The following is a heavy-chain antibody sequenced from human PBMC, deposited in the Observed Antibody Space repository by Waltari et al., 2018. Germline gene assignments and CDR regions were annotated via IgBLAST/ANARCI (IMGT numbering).Heavy chain of an antibody. J-gene: IGHJ4*02. CDR3: ARDWAAVADYYFDY. V-gene: IGHV4-4*07. CDR2: IYSSGST. D-gene: IGHD6-19*01. Sequence: QVQLQASGPGLVKPSETLSLTCTVSGGSISSSYWRWIRQPAGKGLEWIGRIYSSGSTNYNPSLRSRVTMSVDTSKNQFSLKLNSVTAADTAVYYCARDWAAVADYYFDYWGQGTLVTVSS. CDR1: GGSISSSY.